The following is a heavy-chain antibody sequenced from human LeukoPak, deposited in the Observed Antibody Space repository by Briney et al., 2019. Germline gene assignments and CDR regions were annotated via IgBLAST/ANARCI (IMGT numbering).Heavy chain of an antibody. V-gene: IGHV4-34*01. D-gene: IGHD2-2*01. CDR1: IDSFSNYH. J-gene: IGHJ3*02. CDR2: VNESGGT. CDR3: ARDTPRYQLPSLAATYAFDI. Sequence: SETLSLTCAVYIDSFSNYHWNWIRQTPAKGMEWIGEVNESGGTNISPSLRSRVILSVDTSKNQFSLKLNSVTAADTAVYYCARDTPRYQLPSLAATYAFDIWGQGTMVTVSS.